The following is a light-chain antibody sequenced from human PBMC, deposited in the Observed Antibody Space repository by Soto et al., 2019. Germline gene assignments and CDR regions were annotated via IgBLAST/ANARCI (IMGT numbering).Light chain of an antibody. Sequence: EIVLTQSPGTLSLSPGERATLSCRASQSVSSSFLAWYQQTPGQAPRLLIYGSSSRAPGIPDRFSGSGSGTDFTLTISRLDPEDFAVYYCQQYANSITFGGGTKVEIK. CDR2: GSS. CDR1: QSVSSSF. V-gene: IGKV3-20*01. J-gene: IGKJ4*01. CDR3: QQYANSIT.